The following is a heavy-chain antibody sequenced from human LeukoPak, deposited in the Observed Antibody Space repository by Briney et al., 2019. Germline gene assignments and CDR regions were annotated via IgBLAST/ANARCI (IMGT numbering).Heavy chain of an antibody. Sequence: GGSLRLSCAASGFTFSNAWMSWVRQAPGKGLEWVGRIKSKTDGGTTDYAAPVKGRFTISRDDSKNTLYLQMNSLKTEDTAMYYCTTDLATWIQEGTGGYWGQGTLVTVSS. CDR3: TTDLATWIQEGTGGY. D-gene: IGHD5-18*01. J-gene: IGHJ4*02. CDR1: GFTFSNAW. CDR2: IKSKTDGGTT. V-gene: IGHV3-15*01.